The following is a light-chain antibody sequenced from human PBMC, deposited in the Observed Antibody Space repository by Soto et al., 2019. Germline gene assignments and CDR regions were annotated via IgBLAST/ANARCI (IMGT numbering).Light chain of an antibody. Sequence: EIVLTQSPGTLSLSPGERATLSCRASQSVSSSYLAWYQQKPAQAPRLLIYGASRRAPGIPERFSGSGSGTDFTLTISRLEPEDFAVYYCQQYLTSPKTFGQGTKWIS. CDR1: QSVSSSY. CDR2: GAS. J-gene: IGKJ1*01. CDR3: QQYLTSPKT. V-gene: IGKV3-20*01.